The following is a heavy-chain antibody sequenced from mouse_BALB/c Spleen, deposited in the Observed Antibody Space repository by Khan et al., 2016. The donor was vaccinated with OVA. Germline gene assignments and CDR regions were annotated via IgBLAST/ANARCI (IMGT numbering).Heavy chain of an antibody. V-gene: IGHV5-6*01. CDR1: GFTFSSYS. D-gene: IGHD4-1*01. Sequence: VQLKESGGDLVKPGGSLKLSCAASGFTFSSYSMSWVRQTPDKRLEWVASISSGGDYTYYPDSVKGRFTISRDNAKNTLYLQMSDLKSEDTAMYYCAGHLTGSFAYWGQGTLVTVSA. J-gene: IGHJ3*01. CDR2: ISSGGDYT. CDR3: AGHLTGSFAY.